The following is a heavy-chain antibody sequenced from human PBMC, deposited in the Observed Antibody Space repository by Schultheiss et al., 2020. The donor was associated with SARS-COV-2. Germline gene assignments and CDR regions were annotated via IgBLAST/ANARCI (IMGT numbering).Heavy chain of an antibody. CDR3: TTLVVVTARGIDY. CDR1: GFTFSGSA. J-gene: IGHJ4*02. V-gene: IGHV3-15*01. CDR2: IKSKTDGGTT. Sequence: GGSLRLSCAASGFTFSGSAMHWVRQAPGKGLEWVGRIKSKTDGGTTDYAAPVKGRFTISRDDSKNTLYLQMNSLKTEDTAVYYCTTLVVVTARGIDYWGQGTLVTVSS. D-gene: IGHD2-21*02.